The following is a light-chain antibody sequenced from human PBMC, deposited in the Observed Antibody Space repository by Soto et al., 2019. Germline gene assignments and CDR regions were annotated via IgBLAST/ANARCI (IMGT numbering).Light chain of an antibody. V-gene: IGLV2-14*01. CDR2: DVS. CDR1: SSDVGGYNY. CDR3: SSYTSSDVV. J-gene: IGLJ2*01. Sequence: QSVLTQPASVSGSPGQSITISCTGTSSDVGGYNYVSWYQQHPGKAPKLMIYDVSNRPSGVSNRFSGSKSVNTASLTISGLQAEDEADYYCSSYTSSDVVFGGGTKVTVL.